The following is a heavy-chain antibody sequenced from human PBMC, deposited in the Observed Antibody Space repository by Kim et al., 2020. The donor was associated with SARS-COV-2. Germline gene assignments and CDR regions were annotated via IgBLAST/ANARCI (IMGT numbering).Heavy chain of an antibody. J-gene: IGHJ6*02. Sequence: SRVTISVDTSKNQFSLKLSSVTAADTAVYYCARPEYSSSWYGGYYYGMDVWGQGTTVTVSS. D-gene: IGHD6-13*01. V-gene: IGHV4-39*01. CDR3: ARPEYSSSWYGGYYYGMDV.